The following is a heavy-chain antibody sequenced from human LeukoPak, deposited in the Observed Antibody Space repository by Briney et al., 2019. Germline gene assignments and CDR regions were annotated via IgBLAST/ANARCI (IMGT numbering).Heavy chain of an antibody. V-gene: IGHV4-39*07. J-gene: IGHJ4*02. CDR2: IYYSGST. Sequence: PSETLSLTCTVSGGSISSSSYYWGWIRQPPGKGLEWIGSIYYSGSTYYNPSLKSRVTISVDTSKNQFSLKLSSVTAADTAVYYCARGHGYFDPFDYWGQGTLVTVSS. CDR1: GGSISSSSYY. CDR3: ARGHGYFDPFDY. D-gene: IGHD3-9*01.